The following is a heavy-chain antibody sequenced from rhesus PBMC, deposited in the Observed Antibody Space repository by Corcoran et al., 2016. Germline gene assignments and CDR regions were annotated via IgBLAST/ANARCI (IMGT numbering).Heavy chain of an antibody. CDR3: AKPIRGYYYGLDS. V-gene: IGHV5-2*01. D-gene: IGHD3-9*01. CDR1: GYSFTSYW. CDR2: IYPSVSHT. J-gene: IGHJ6*01. Sequence: EVQLVQSGAEVKRPGESLKISCKTSGYSFTSYWISWVRQMPGKGLEWMVAIYPSVSHTKYSPSFQGKVTISADKSISTAYLQWSSLKASDSATYYCAKPIRGYYYGLDSWGQGVVVTVSS.